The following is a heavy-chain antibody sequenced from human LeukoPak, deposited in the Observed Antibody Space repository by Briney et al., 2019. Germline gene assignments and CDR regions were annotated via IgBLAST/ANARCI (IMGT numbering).Heavy chain of an antibody. CDR2: INPNSGGT. J-gene: IGHJ4*02. CDR1: GYTFTGYY. V-gene: IGHV1-2*02. D-gene: IGHD3-10*01. Sequence: ASVKVSCKASGYTFTGYYMHWVRQAPGQGLEWMGWINPNSGGTNYAQKFQGRVTMTRDTSISTAYMELSRLRSDDTAVYYCARVPPPAGGPDYYLDYWGQGILVTVSS. CDR3: ARVPPPAGGPDYYLDY.